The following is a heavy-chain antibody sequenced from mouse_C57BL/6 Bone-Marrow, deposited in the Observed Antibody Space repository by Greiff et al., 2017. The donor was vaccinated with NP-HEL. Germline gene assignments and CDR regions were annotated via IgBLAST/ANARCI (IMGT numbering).Heavy chain of an antibody. CDR3: ARHGYYGTRGFAY. V-gene: IGHV5-6*01. J-gene: IGHJ3*01. D-gene: IGHD1-1*01. CDR1: GFTFSSYG. Sequence: DVHLVESGGDLVKPGGSLKLSCAASGFTFSSYGMSWVRQTPDKRLEWVATISSGGSYTYYPDSVKGRFTISRDNAKNTLYLQMSSLKSEDTAMYYCARHGYYGTRGFAYWGQGTLVTVSA. CDR2: ISSGGSYT.